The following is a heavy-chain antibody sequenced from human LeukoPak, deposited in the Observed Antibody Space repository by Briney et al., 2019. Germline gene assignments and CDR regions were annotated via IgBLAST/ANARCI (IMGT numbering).Heavy chain of an antibody. V-gene: IGHV3-48*04. CDR1: GFTLANYS. Sequence: GGSLRLSCVASGFTLANYSVNWVRQAPGKGLEWVSYIGGSGNLIHYADSVKGRFTISRDSAKNSLSLQMNSLRAEDTALYYCARDHRPNIFMFDAFDIWGLGTMVTVSS. CDR3: ARDHRPNIFMFDAFDI. J-gene: IGHJ3*02. D-gene: IGHD3-10*02. CDR2: IGGSGNLI.